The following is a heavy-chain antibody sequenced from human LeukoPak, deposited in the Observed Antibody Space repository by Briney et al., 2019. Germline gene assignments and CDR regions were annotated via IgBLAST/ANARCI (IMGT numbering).Heavy chain of an antibody. CDR3: ARLNWDDGEVSGFDQ. J-gene: IGHJ5*02. CDR1: GFSFRNSW. V-gene: IGHV3-7*01. D-gene: IGHD1-26*01. CDR2: IKQDATEI. Sequence: GGSLRLSCAASGFSFRNSWMSWVRQAPWKGLEWVANIKQDATEIYYADSVKGRLTISRDNARKSLFLQMNILRVEDTALYYCARLNWDDGEVSGFDQWGQGILVTVSS.